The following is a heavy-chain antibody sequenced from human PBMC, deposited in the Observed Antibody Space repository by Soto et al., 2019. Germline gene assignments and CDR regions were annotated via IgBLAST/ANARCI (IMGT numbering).Heavy chain of an antibody. J-gene: IGHJ6*02. V-gene: IGHV3-15*01. CDR1: GFTFSNAW. D-gene: IGHD2-2*02. Sequence: GGSLRLSCAASGFTFSNAWMTWVRQAPGKGLEWVGRIKSKSDGGTIDYAAPVKGRVIISRDESKNTLFLQINSLKTEDTAVYYCTPGTVRAISIGMDVWGQGTTVTVSS. CDR2: IKSKSDGGTI. CDR3: TPGTVRAISIGMDV.